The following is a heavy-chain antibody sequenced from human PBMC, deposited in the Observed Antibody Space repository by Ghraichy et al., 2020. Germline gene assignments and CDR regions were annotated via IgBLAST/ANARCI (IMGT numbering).Heavy chain of an antibody. CDR1: GFTFSSYW. CDR2: IKQDGSEK. CDR3: AKWRWLQSEFDY. J-gene: IGHJ4*02. Sequence: SLRLSCAASGFTFSSYWMSWVRQAPGKGLECVASIKQDGSEKYYVDSVKGRFTISRDNAKSSLYLQMNSLRAEDTAVYYCAKWRWLQSEFDYWGRGTLVTVSS. V-gene: IGHV3-7*03. D-gene: IGHD5-24*01.